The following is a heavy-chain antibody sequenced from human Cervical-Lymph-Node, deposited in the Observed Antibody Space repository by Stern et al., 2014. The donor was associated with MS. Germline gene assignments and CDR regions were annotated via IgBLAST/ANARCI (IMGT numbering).Heavy chain of an antibody. J-gene: IGHJ4*02. CDR3: VKRGITEVRGVRLGDY. CDR1: GFTFSSYG. D-gene: IGHD3-10*01. Sequence: QVQLVESGGGVVQPGRSLRLTCTVSGFTFSSYGMHWVRQAPGKGLEWVSVISYDGSDTYYVESVKGRFTISRDNTKNTLYLEMRRLRREDTAVYYCVKRGITEVRGVRLGDYWGPGTLVIVSS. CDR2: ISYDGSDT. V-gene: IGHV3-30*18.